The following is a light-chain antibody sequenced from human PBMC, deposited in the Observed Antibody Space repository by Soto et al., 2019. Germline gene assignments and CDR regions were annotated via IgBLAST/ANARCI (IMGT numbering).Light chain of an antibody. Sequence: EIVLTQSPGTLSLSPGERATLSCRASKSVSNNYLAWYQQKPGQAPRLLIYGPSNRDTGIPDRFSGSGSGTDFTLTISRLEPEDFAVYYCQQYGXSGTCGQRTKV. V-gene: IGKV3-20*01. CDR3: QQYGXSGT. CDR2: GPS. J-gene: IGKJ1*01. CDR1: KSVSNNY.